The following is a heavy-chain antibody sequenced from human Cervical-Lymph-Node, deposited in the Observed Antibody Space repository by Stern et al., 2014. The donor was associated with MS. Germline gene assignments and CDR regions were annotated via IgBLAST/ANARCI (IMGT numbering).Heavy chain of an antibody. CDR3: AKAAVTTASFDS. CDR2: IIPILDTP. CDR1: GGTFTSYA. Sequence: QLVQSGAEVKKPGSSAKVSCKASGGTFTSYAFNWVRQAPGQGLEWMGGIIPILDTPNFAQNCQGRLTITADESTSTAYMELSSLESEDTAVYYCAKAAVTTASFDSWGQGTLVTVSS. J-gene: IGHJ4*02. D-gene: IGHD4-17*01. V-gene: IGHV1-69*01.